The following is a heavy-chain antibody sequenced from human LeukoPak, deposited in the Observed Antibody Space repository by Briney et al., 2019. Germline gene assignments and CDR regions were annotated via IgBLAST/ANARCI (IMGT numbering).Heavy chain of an antibody. CDR2: IKTDGSEK. CDR1: GFTVSSNY. V-gene: IGHV3-7*01. CDR3: AKAGNYDSSGYYYYFDY. Sequence: PGGSLRLSCAASGFTVSSNYMSWVRQVPGKGLEWVANIKTDGSEKYYLDSVKGRFTISRDNAKNSLYLQMNSLRAEDTAVYYCAKAGNYDSSGYYYYFDYWGQGTLVTVSS. D-gene: IGHD3-22*01. J-gene: IGHJ4*02.